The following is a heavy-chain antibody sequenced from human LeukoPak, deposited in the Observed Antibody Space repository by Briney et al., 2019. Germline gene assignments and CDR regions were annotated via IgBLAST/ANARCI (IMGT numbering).Heavy chain of an antibody. Sequence: GRSLRLSCAASEFTFSSYGMHWVRQAPGKGLEWVAVISYDGSNQYYADTVKGRFTISRDNSKNTLYLQMNGLRAEDMAVYYCAKDRLGALYYYDSSGYYRFDYWGQGTLVTVSS. D-gene: IGHD3-22*01. J-gene: IGHJ4*01. CDR3: AKDRLGALYYYDSSGYYRFDY. CDR2: ISYDGSNQ. V-gene: IGHV3-30*18. CDR1: EFTFSSYG.